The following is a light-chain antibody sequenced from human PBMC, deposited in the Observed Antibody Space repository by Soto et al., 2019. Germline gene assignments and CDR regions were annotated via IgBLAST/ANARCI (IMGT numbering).Light chain of an antibody. CDR2: DAS. Sequence: EIVLTQSPGTLSLSPGERATLSCRASQSVSSSYLAWYQQKPGQAPRLLIYDASNRATGIPARFSGSGSGTDFTLTISSLEPEDFAVYYCQQYGSPPWAFGQGTKVDIK. CDR1: QSVSSSY. V-gene: IGKV3-20*01. CDR3: QQYGSPPWA. J-gene: IGKJ1*01.